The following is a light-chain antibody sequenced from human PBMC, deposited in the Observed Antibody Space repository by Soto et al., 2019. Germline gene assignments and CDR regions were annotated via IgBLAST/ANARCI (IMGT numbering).Light chain of an antibody. CDR1: SSDVGAYNY. CDR3: SSYTSSSTGV. Sequence: QSVLTQPPSASGSPGQSVTISCTGTSSDVGAYNYVSWYQQHPGKAPKLMIYEVSKRPSGVPDRFSGSKSGNTASLTISGLQTEDEADYYCSSYTSSSTGVFGGGTKVTVL. CDR2: EVS. J-gene: IGLJ3*02. V-gene: IGLV2-8*01.